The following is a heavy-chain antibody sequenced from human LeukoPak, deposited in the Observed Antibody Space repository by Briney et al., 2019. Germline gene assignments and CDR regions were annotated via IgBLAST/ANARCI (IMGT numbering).Heavy chain of an antibody. V-gene: IGHV4-39*07. CDR1: GGSISSSSYY. CDR2: IYYSGST. CDR3: ARDRGDFWSGYYFDY. J-gene: IGHJ4*02. D-gene: IGHD3-3*01. Sequence: SETLSLTCTVSGGSISSSSYYWGWIRQPPGKGLEWFGSIYYSGSTYYNPSRKSRVTISVDTSKNQFSLKLSSVTAADTAVYYCARDRGDFWSGYYFDYWGQGTLVTVSS.